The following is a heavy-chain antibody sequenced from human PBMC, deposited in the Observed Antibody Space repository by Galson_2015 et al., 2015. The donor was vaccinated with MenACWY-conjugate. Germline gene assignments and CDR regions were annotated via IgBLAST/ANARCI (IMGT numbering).Heavy chain of an antibody. Sequence: SLRLSCAASGFAFSNYWMSWVRQAPGQGLEWVANINQDGSETYYVDSVKGQFTISRDNAKNSVYLQLNSLKVEDTAVLYCARGPFVVVADWGQGTLVTVSS. J-gene: IGHJ4*02. V-gene: IGHV3-7*01. D-gene: IGHD2-15*01. CDR3: ARGPFVVVAD. CDR1: GFAFSNYW. CDR2: INQDGSET.